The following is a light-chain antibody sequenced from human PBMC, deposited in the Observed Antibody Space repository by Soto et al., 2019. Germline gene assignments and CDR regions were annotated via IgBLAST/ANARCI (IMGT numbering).Light chain of an antibody. J-gene: IGKJ4*01. CDR2: GAS. V-gene: IGKV3-15*01. Sequence: IVMPQSPATLSVSPGERATLSCRASQSVSSYLAWYQQKPGQAPRLLIYGASTRVTGIPARFSGGRSGTEFTFTISSLQSEDFAVYYCQQYNVWPLTFGGGTKVDI. CDR1: QSVSSY. CDR3: QQYNVWPLT.